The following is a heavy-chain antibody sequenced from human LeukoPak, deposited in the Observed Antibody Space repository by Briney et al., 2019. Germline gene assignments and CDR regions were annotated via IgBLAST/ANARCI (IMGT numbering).Heavy chain of an antibody. CDR2: ISSSSYI. V-gene: IGHV3-21*01. CDR1: GFTFSSYS. D-gene: IGHD5-12*01. CDR3: ARRPSGYDRVDRGYYYYYYMDV. J-gene: IGHJ6*03. Sequence: GGSLRLSCAASGFTFSSYSMNWVRQAPGKGLEWVSSISSSSYIYYADSVKGRFTISRDNAKNSLYLQMNSLRAEDTAVYYCARRPSGYDRVDRGYYYYYYMDVWGKGTTVTVSS.